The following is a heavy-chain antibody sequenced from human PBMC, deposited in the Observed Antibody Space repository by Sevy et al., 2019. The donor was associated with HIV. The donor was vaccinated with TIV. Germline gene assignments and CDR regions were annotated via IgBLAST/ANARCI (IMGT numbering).Heavy chain of an antibody. Sequence: SETLSLTCTVSGGSVSSGGHYWGWVRQPPGKGLEWIGYIHYSGNTNYNPSLKSRVTISVDTSKEQFSLKLSSVTAAETAVYYCGRGRIFAVGFNGMDVWGQGATGT. CDR2: IHYSGNT. V-gene: IGHV4-61*08. CDR1: GGSVSSGGHY. J-gene: IGHJ6*02. CDR3: GRGRIFAVGFNGMDV. D-gene: IGHD3-3*02.